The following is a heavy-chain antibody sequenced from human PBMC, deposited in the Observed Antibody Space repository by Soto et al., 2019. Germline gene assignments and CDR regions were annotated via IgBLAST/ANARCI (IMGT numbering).Heavy chain of an antibody. J-gene: IGHJ4*02. Sequence: QVQLVESGGGVVQPGRSLRLSCAASGFTFSSYGMHWVRQAPGKGLEWVAVIWYDGSNKYYADSVKGRFTISRDNSKNTLYLQMTSLRAEDTAVYYCARDSGYSAFDYWGQGTLVTVSS. V-gene: IGHV3-33*01. CDR1: GFTFSSYG. D-gene: IGHD4-4*01. CDR3: ARDSGYSAFDY. CDR2: IWYDGSNK.